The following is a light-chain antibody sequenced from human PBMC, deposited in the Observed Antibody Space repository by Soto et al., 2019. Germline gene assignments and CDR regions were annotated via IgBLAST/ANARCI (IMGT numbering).Light chain of an antibody. V-gene: IGKV1-39*01. CDR2: SAS. CDR1: QSISNY. J-gene: IGKJ1*01. Sequence: DIQMTQSPSSLSASVGDRFTMTCRASQSISNYLNWYQQRPGKAPKLLIYSASILQSGVPSRFSVSGSGPDFTLTISSLQPEDVATYYCQQSFNTPWTFGQGTKVEI. CDR3: QQSFNTPWT.